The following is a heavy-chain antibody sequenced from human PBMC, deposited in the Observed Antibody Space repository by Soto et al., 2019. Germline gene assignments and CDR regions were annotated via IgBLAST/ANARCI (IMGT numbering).Heavy chain of an antibody. CDR1: GYTLTGLS. D-gene: IGHD6-19*01. J-gene: IGHJ3*02. CDR3: ATPLVAVADDAFDI. V-gene: IGHV1-24*01. CDR2: FDPEDGET. Sequence: ASVKVAFKVSGYTLTGLSMHWVRQSPGKGLEWMGGFDPEDGETIYAQKFQGRVTMTEDTSTDTAYMELSSLRSEDTAVYYCATPLVAVADDAFDIWGQGTMVTVS.